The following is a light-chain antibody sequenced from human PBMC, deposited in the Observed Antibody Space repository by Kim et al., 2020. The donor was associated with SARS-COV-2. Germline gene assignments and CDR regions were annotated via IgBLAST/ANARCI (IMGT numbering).Light chain of an antibody. V-gene: IGLV1-44*01. CDR1: SPNVGLHF. Sequence: GQRVTISCSGSSPNVGLHFVNWYQQLPGTAPKVFIYNDNQRPSGVPDRFSGSRSGTSASLAISGLQSEDEADYYCATWDVSLNGWVFGGGTKLTVL. J-gene: IGLJ3*02. CDR2: NDN. CDR3: ATWDVSLNGWV.